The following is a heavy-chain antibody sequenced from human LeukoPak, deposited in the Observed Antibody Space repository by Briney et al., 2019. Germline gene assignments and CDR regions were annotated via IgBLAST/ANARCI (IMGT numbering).Heavy chain of an antibody. CDR3: ARDKGVEKATITFYDY. CDR1: GFSFSSHS. CDR2: ISYSSSYM. V-gene: IGHV3-21*01. J-gene: IGHJ4*02. Sequence: GGSLRLSCAASGFSFSSHSMNWVRQAPGKGLEWVASISYSSSYMYYADSVTGRFTISRDNAKNSLYLQMNSLRAEDTAVYYCARDKGVEKATITFYDYWGQGTLVTVSS. D-gene: IGHD5-24*01.